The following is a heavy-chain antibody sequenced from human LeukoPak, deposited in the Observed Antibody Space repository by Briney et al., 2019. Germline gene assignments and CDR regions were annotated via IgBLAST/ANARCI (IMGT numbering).Heavy chain of an antibody. D-gene: IGHD1-26*01. J-gene: IGHJ4*02. V-gene: IGHV1-2*02. CDR2: VNPNSGGT. CDR3: AQRTDGGTYSEG. CDR1: GYTFTGYF. Sequence: ASVKVSCKTSGYTFTGYFMHWVRQAPGQGLEWMGWVNPNSGGTNYAQKFQGRVTMTRDTSISTAYMELTDLTSDDTAVYYCAQRTDGGTYSEGWGQGTLVTVSS.